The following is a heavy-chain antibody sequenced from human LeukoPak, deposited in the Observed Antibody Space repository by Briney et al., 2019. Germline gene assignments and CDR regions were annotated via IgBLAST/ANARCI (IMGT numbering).Heavy chain of an antibody. CDR1: GFTFSSYA. J-gene: IGHJ4*02. CDR2: ISGSGVTT. V-gene: IGHV3-23*01. CDR3: ATVRYYESSGFYSCFDY. D-gene: IGHD3-22*01. Sequence: GGSLRLSCAASGFTFSSYAMSWVRQAPGKGLEWVPAISGSGVTTSYADSVKGRFTISRDNSKNTLYLQMNSLRAEDTAVYYCATVRYYESSGFYSCFDYWGQGTLVTVSS.